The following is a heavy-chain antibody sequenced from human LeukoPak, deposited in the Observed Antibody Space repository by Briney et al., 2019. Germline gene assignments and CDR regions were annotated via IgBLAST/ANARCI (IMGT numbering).Heavy chain of an antibody. CDR1: GYTFTSYG. CDR3: ARDLPHYYYDNSGLHVFDV. CDR2: ISANNGKT. Sequence: ASVKVSCKASGYTFTSYGITWVRQAPGQGLEWMGWISANNGKTNYAQKVQGRVTMTTDTFTSTAYMGLRSLRSDDTAVYYCARDLPHYYYDNSGLHVFDVWGQGTMVTVSS. V-gene: IGHV1-18*01. J-gene: IGHJ3*01. D-gene: IGHD3-22*01.